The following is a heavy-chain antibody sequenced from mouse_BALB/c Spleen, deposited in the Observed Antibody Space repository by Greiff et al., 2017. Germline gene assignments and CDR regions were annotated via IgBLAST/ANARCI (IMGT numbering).Heavy chain of an antibody. CDR1: GYTFTGYC. J-gene: IGHJ4*01. V-gene: IGHV1-87*01. CDR3: ARDDTMRAMDD. CDR2: IYPGDGDT. Sequence: QVQLQQSGAELARPGASVKLSCKASGYTFTGYCMQWVKQRPGQGLEWIGAIYPGDGDTRYTQKFKGKATLTADKSSSTAYMQLSSLASEDSAVYYGARDDTMRAMDDWGQGTSVTVS. D-gene: IGHD2-12*01.